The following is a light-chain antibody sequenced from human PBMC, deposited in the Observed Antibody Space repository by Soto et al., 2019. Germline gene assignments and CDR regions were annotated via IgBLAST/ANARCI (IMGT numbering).Light chain of an antibody. J-gene: IGKJ2*01. CDR1: QSVSST. CDR3: QQRSDWPRT. CDR2: DAS. Sequence: EIVLTQSRATLSLSPGERATLTCRASQSVSSTLAWYQQKPGQAPRLLIYDASNRATGFPARFSGSGSGTDFTLTISSLEPDDFAVYYCQQRSDWPRTFGQGTKVDIK. V-gene: IGKV3-11*01.